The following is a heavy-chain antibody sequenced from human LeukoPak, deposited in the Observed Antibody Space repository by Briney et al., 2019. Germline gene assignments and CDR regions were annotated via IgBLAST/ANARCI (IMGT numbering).Heavy chain of an antibody. CDR2: VYAGDSQT. V-gene: IGHV5-51*01. CDR1: GYSFTDYW. CDR3: ARDTAFSDISSWFDP. D-gene: IGHD3-9*01. J-gene: IGHJ5*02. Sequence: GESLKISCKGSGYSFTDYWIAWVRQMPGKGLGCVGIVYAGDSQTRYSPSLQGQATISADKSINTAYLQWSSLKASDTAMYYCARDTAFSDISSWFDPWGQGTLVTVSS.